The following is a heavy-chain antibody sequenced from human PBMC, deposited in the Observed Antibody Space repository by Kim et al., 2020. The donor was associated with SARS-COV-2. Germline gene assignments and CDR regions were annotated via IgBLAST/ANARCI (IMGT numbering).Heavy chain of an antibody. CDR1: GITFNSYS. CDR2: ISSSSATI. V-gene: IGHV3-48*02. D-gene: IGHD6-19*01. Sequence: GGSLRLSCAASGITFNSYSMNWVRPAPGKGLEWVSYISSSSATIYYADSVKGRFTISRDNAKNSLYLQMNSLRDADTAVSYCSRDPGWGEFDYWGQATLV. J-gene: IGHJ4*02. CDR3: SRDPGWGEFDY.